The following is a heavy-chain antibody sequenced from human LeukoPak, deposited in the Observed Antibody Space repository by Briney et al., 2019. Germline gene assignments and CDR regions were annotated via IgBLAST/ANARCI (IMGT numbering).Heavy chain of an antibody. V-gene: IGHV4-59*08. Sequence: PSETLSLTCTVSGGSISSYYWSWIRQPPGKGLEWIGYIFHSGSANYNPSLKSRVTISVDTSKNQFSLKLSSVTAADTAVYYCGRRGGATMVRGVLVDAFDIWGQGTMVTVSS. CDR2: IFHSGSA. D-gene: IGHD3-10*01. CDR1: GGSISSYY. CDR3: GRRGGATMVRGVLVDAFDI. J-gene: IGHJ3*02.